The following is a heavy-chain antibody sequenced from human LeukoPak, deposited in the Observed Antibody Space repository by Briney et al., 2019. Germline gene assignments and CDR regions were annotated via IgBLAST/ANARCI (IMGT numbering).Heavy chain of an antibody. V-gene: IGHV4-39*01. CDR3: ARRPTIFDY. D-gene: IGHD5-24*01. CDR2: IYYSGSA. Sequence: SETLSLTCSVSGGSISSGNYYWGWIRQPPGKGLEWIGSIYYSGSAYYNPSLKSRVTISVDTSKNQFSLKLSSVTAADTAVYYCARRPTIFDYWGQGTLVTVSS. CDR1: GGSISSGNYY. J-gene: IGHJ4*02.